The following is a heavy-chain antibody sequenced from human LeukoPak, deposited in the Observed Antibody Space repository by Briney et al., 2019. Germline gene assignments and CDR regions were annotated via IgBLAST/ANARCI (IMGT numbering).Heavy chain of an antibody. V-gene: IGHV1-18*01. J-gene: IGHJ2*01. D-gene: IGHD3-3*01. CDR3: GRDQGSRHYPRYFDL. Sequence: ASVKVSCKASGYTFTAYGISWLRQAPGQRSEWLAWISPYTGDTKYAEALGGRLTVTRDTSTTTVFMQLRSLRSDDTALYFCGRDQGSRHYPRYFDLWGRGTLVTVAS. CDR2: ISPYTGDT. CDR1: GYTFTAYG.